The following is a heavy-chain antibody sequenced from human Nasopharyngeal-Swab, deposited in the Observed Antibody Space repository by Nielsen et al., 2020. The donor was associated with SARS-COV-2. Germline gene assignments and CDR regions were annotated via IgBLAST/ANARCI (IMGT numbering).Heavy chain of an antibody. CDR3: ARVPAVAASRIDY. CDR1: GYTLSTYA. Sequence: ASVKVSCKASGYTLSTYAMYWVRQAPGQRPEFMGWINAGRGNTYYSQKFQGRVRISSDTSANTVYMELSRLRSADTAVYYCARVPAVAASRIDYWGQGTLVTVSS. J-gene: IGHJ4*02. CDR2: INAGRGNT. V-gene: IGHV1-3*01. D-gene: IGHD6-19*01.